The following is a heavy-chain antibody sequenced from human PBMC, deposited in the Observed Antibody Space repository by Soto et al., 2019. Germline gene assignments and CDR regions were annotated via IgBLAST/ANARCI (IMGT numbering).Heavy chain of an antibody. CDR1: GGSFSAYY. Sequence: SETLSLTCAVYGGSFSAYYWSWIRQPPGKGLEWIGEINHSGGTSYNPSLKSRVTISVDTSKSQFSLKLTSVTAADRAVYYCARGSVDTVDSSGLYEYWGQGTPVTVSS. D-gene: IGHD3-22*01. CDR2: INHSGGT. CDR3: ARGSVDTVDSSGLYEY. J-gene: IGHJ4*02. V-gene: IGHV4-34*01.